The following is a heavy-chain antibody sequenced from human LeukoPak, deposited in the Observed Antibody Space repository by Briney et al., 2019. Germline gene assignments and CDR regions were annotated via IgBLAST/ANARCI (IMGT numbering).Heavy chain of an antibody. V-gene: IGHV1-2*06. CDR3: ARSIQDIVLMVYGKGHNWFDP. D-gene: IGHD2-8*01. CDR1: GYTFTGYY. J-gene: IGHJ5*02. Sequence: ASVKASCKASGYTFTGYYMHWVRQAPGQGLEWMGRINPNSGGTNYAQKFQGRVTMTRDTSISTAYMELSRLRSDDTAVYYCARSIQDIVLMVYGKGHNWFDPWGQGTLVTVSS. CDR2: INPNSGGT.